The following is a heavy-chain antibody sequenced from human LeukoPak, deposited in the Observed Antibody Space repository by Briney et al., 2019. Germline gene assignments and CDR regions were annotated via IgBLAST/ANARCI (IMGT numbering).Heavy chain of an antibody. D-gene: IGHD4-11*01. V-gene: IGHV3-30*18. Sequence: GRSLRLSCAPSGFTFTTYGMHWVRQAPGQGLEWVALISYDGTNKYYADSVKGRFTISRDNSKNTLYLQMNSLRPDDTAIYYCAKGGRDYSNYFDSWGQGTLVTVSS. J-gene: IGHJ4*02. CDR2: ISYDGTNK. CDR1: GFTFTTYG. CDR3: AKGGRDYSNYFDS.